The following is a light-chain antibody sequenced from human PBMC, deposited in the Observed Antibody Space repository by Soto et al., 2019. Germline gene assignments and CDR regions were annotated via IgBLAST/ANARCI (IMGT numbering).Light chain of an antibody. Sequence: QSALTQPASVSGSPGQSITISCTGSSSAVGSYRLVSWYQHHPGKVPKLIIYEGTKRSSGVSNRFSGSESGKTASLTISGLQAEDEADYYCCSSAPSRTFGFGTGTKVTVL. CDR3: CSSAPSRTFG. CDR2: EGT. CDR1: SSAVGSYRL. V-gene: IGLV2-23*01. J-gene: IGLJ1*01.